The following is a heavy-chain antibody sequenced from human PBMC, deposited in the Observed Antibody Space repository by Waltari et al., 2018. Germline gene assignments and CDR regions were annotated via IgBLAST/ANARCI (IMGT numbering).Heavy chain of an antibody. Sequence: QVQLVQSGAEVKKPGSSVKVSCKASGGTFSSYAISWVRQAPGQGLEWMGGIIPIFGTANYAQKFQGRVTITTDESTSTAYMELSNLRSEDTAVYYCARGGYSGYQRSNYYYGMDVWGQGTTVTVSS. CDR3: ARGGYSGYQRSNYYYGMDV. CDR1: GGTFSSYA. D-gene: IGHD5-12*01. CDR2: IIPIFGTA. V-gene: IGHV1-69*05. J-gene: IGHJ6*02.